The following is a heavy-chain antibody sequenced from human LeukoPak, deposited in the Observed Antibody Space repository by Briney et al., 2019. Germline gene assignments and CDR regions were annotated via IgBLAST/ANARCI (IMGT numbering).Heavy chain of an antibody. Sequence: GGSLRLSCAASGFTFSNFWMHWVRQAPGKGLVWVALVYGDGSFTRYADSVKGRFTISRDNSKNTLYLQVNSLRAEDTAVYYCTSFAPYEAFDIWGQGTMVTVSS. CDR2: VYGDGSFT. V-gene: IGHV3-74*01. J-gene: IGHJ3*02. CDR1: GFTFSNFW. CDR3: TSFAPYEAFDI.